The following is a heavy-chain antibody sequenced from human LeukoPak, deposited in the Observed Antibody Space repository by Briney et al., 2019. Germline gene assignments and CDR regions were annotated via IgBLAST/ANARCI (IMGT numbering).Heavy chain of an antibody. Sequence: GRSLRLSCAASGFIFSSYVLHWVRQAPGKGLEWVAVISHDGSTKYYVDSVKGRFTISRDNSKNTLYLQMNSLRPEGTAVYYCVNIAATGPDYWGQGTLVTVSS. CDR3: VNIAATGPDY. CDR2: ISHDGSTK. J-gene: IGHJ4*02. CDR1: GFIFSSYV. V-gene: IGHV3-30*03. D-gene: IGHD6-13*01.